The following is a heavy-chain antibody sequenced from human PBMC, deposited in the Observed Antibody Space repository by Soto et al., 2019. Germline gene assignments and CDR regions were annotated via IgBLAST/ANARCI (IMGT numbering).Heavy chain of an antibody. D-gene: IGHD5-18*01. CDR1: GGTFSSYA. J-gene: IGHJ6*02. CDR2: IIPIFGTA. V-gene: IGHV1-69*13. Sequence: SVKVSCKASGGTFSSYAISWVRQAPGQGLEWMGGIIPIFGTASYAQKFQGRVTITADESTSTAYMELSSLRSEDTAVYYCASGPEYSYGFLVWYYYYGMDVWGQGTTVTVSS. CDR3: ASGPEYSYGFLVWYYYYGMDV.